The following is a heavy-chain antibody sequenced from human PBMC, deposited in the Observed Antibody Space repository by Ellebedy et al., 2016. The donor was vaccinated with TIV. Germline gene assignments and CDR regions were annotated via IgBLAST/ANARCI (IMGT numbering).Heavy chain of an antibody. V-gene: IGHV3-7*03. CDR2: TSQDGSEK. CDR3: ARANNFDY. Sequence: GESLKISCAASGFTFSNYWMSWVRPAPGKGLAWVAKTSQDGSEKYYLDSVKGRFTTSRDNAKNSLSLQMNSLRAEDTAVYYCARANNFDYWGQGTLVTVSS. J-gene: IGHJ4*02. CDR1: GFTFSNYW.